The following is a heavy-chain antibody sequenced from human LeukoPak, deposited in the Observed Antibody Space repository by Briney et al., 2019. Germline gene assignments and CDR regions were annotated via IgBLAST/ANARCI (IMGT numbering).Heavy chain of an antibody. CDR1: GGTFSSHA. CDR2: IIPIVGTT. CDR3: ARGGYYYDSSGYSHLPDY. J-gene: IGHJ4*02. V-gene: IGHV1-69*13. D-gene: IGHD3-22*01. Sequence: SVKVSCTASGGTFSSHAFSWVRQAPGQGLEWMGGIIPIVGTTNYAQMFQGRVTIAADESTSTAYMELSSLRSEDTAVYYCARGGYYYDSSGYSHLPDYWGQGTLVTVSA.